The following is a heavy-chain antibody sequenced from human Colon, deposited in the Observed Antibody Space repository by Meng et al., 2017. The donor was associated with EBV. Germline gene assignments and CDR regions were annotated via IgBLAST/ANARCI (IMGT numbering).Heavy chain of an antibody. J-gene: IGHJ4*02. CDR3: ARGQLWLDY. CDR2: TSFDGSNK. V-gene: IGHV3-30*03. Sequence: QVQLVESGXXXXXPXRSLRLSCAASGFTFSSYDMHWVRQAPGKGLEWVALTSFDGSNKYYADSVKGRFTISRDNSQSTLYLEMNSLRAEDTAVYYCARGQLWLDYWGQGTLVTVSS. D-gene: IGHD5-18*01. CDR1: GFTFSSYD.